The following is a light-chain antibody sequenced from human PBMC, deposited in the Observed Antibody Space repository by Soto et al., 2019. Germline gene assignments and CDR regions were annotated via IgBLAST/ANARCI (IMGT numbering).Light chain of an antibody. Sequence: DIQMTQSPSTLSASVGDRVTITCRASQSISSWLAWYQQKPGKAPKSLIYKASSLESGVPSRFSGGGSGTEVTLTISSLQPDDFATYYCQQYNSYPITFGQGTRLEMK. CDR3: QQYNSYPIT. V-gene: IGKV1-5*03. CDR1: QSISSW. J-gene: IGKJ5*01. CDR2: KAS.